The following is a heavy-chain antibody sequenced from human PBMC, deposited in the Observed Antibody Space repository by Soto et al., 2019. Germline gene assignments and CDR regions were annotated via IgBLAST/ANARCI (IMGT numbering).Heavy chain of an antibody. D-gene: IGHD5-12*01. J-gene: IGHJ4*02. CDR1: GFTFSSYA. CDR3: ARGGRGYGFGY. V-gene: IGHV3-64*01. Sequence: EVQLVESGGGLVQPGGSLRLSCAASGFTFSSYAMHWVRQAPGKGLEYVSGISSNGGSTDYANSVKGRFTISRDNSKNTLYLQVGSLRAVAMAVYSCARGGRGYGFGYWGQGTLVTVSS. CDR2: ISSNGGST.